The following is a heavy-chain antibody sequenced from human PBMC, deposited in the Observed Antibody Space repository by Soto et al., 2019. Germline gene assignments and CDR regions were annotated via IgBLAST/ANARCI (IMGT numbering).Heavy chain of an antibody. CDR2: ISYDGSNK. Sequence: GGSLRLSCAASGFTFSSYGMHWVRQAPGKGLEWVAVISYDGSNKYYADSVKGRFTISRDNSKNTLYLQMNSLRAEDTAVYYCAKDGVYDFWSGYFTGENYYYYGMDVWGQGTTVTVPS. D-gene: IGHD3-3*01. J-gene: IGHJ6*02. V-gene: IGHV3-30*18. CDR3: AKDGVYDFWSGYFTGENYYYYGMDV. CDR1: GFTFSSYG.